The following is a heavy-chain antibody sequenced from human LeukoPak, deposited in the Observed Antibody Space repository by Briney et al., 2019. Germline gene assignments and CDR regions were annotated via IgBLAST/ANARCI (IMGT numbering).Heavy chain of an antibody. D-gene: IGHD3-10*01. CDR1: GASINTANYY. CDR2: IFYRGST. V-gene: IGHV4-39*07. Sequence: PSETLSLTCTVSGASINTANYYWGWFRLSPGKGLEWIGNIFYRGSTFYSPSFSSRITISLDTSRNEFSLKLISMTAADTAVYYCAISNGYGLVDIWGQGTMVTVSS. J-gene: IGHJ3*02. CDR3: AISNGYGLVDI.